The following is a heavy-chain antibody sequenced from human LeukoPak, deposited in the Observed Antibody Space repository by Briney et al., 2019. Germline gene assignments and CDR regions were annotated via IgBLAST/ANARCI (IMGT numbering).Heavy chain of an antibody. CDR2: IVEDGSET. CDR3: ARDPTRRFDL. J-gene: IGHJ4*02. V-gene: IGHV3-7*01. CDR1: GFTFSSYW. Sequence: PGWSLRLSCATSGFTFSSYWTTWVRQPAGKGLEWVASIVEDGSETYYLDSVKGRFTFSRDNAKNSLYLQMNSLRGEDTAVYYCARDPTRRFDLWGQGTLVTVSS.